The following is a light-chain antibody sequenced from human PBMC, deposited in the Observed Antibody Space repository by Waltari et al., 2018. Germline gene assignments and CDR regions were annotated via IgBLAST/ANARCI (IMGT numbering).Light chain of an antibody. Sequence: QSALTQPASVSGSPGQSITIPCTGTSRDVGGYSYVSWYQQHPGKAPKPMIYDVSNRPSGVSNRFSGSKSGNTASLTISGLQAEDEADYYCSSYTSTYTPYVFGTGTKVTVL. CDR3: SSYTSTYTPYV. CDR1: SRDVGGYSY. J-gene: IGLJ1*01. CDR2: DVS. V-gene: IGLV2-14*01.